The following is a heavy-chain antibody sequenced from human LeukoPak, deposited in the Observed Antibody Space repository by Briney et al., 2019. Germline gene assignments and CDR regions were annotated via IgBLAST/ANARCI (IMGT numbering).Heavy chain of an antibody. CDR3: ARLEYSSSSGLDY. D-gene: IGHD6-6*01. J-gene: IGHJ4*02. CDR1: GFTFSSYA. V-gene: IGHV3-30-3*01. Sequence: PGRSLRLSCAASGFTFSSYAMHWVRQAPGKGLEWVAVISYDGSNKYYADSVKGRFTISRDNSKNTLYLQMNSLRAEDTAVYYCARLEYSSSSGLDYWGQGTLVTVSS. CDR2: ISYDGSNK.